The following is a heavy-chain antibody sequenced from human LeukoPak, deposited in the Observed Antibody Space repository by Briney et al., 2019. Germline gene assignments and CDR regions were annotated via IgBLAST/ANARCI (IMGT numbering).Heavy chain of an antibody. J-gene: IGHJ4*02. CDR3: AREGTPGYFDY. D-gene: IGHD2-15*01. Sequence: WASVKVSCKASGYTFTSYDINWVRQATGQGLEWMGWMNPNSGNTGYAQKFQGRVTITRNTSISTAYMELSSLRSEDTAVYYRAREGTPGYFDYWGQGTLVTVSS. V-gene: IGHV1-8*03. CDR1: GYTFTSYD. CDR2: MNPNSGNT.